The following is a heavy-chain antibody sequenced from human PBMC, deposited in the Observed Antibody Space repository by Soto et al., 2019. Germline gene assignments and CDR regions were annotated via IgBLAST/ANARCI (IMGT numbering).Heavy chain of an antibody. CDR2: IKQDGSEK. CDR1: GFTFSSYW. V-gene: IGHV3-7*01. D-gene: IGHD3-10*01. CDR3: ARDMITMVRGLPGY. Sequence: GGSLRLSCAASGFTFSSYWMSWVRQAPGKGLEWVANIKQDGSEKYYVDSVRGRFTISRDNAKNSLYLQMNSLRAEDTAVYYCARDMITMVRGLPGYWGQGTLVTVSS. J-gene: IGHJ4*02.